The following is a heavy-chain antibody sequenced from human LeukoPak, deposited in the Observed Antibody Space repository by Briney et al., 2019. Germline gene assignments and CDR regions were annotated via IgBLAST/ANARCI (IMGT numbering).Heavy chain of an antibody. CDR3: AKAFITMVRGATIVVDY. CDR1: GFTFSSYA. D-gene: IGHD3-10*01. CDR2: ISGSGGST. V-gene: IGHV3-23*01. J-gene: IGHJ4*02. Sequence: GGSLRLSCAASGFTFSSYAMSWVRQAPGKGLEWVSAISGSGGSTYYADSVKGRFTISRDNSKNTLYLQMNSLRAEDTAVYYCAKAFITMVRGATIVVDYWGQGTLVTVSS.